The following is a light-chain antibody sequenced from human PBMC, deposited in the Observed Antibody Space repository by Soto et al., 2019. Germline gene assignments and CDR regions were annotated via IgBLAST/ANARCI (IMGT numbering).Light chain of an antibody. CDR2: GVS. V-gene: IGLV2-14*01. J-gene: IGLJ2*01. CDR1: SGDVGGYNY. CDR3: SSFTSSITHV. Sequence: QSALTHPASVSGSPGQSITISCTGTSGDVGGYNYVSWYQQYPGKAPKLLIYGVSDRPSAVSNRFSGSKSGNTASLTISGLQAEDEADYYCSSFTSSITHVFGGGTKVTFL.